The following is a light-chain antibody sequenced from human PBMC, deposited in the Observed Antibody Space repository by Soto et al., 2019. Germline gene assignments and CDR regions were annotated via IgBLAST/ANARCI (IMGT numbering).Light chain of an antibody. J-gene: IGKJ1*01. CDR2: DAS. CDR3: QQLTDWPPQWT. V-gene: IGKV3-11*01. CDR1: QSISSY. Sequence: EVVLTQSPDTLSLPPGERATLSCRASQSISSYLAWYQQKPVQAPRLLINDASIRATGIPARFSGSGYGTDFTLTISSLEPEDFAVYYCQQLTDWPPQWTFGKGTKVEI.